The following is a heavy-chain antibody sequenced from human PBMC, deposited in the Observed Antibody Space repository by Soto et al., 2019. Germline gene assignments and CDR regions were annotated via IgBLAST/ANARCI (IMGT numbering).Heavy chain of an antibody. J-gene: IGHJ4*02. CDR1: GFTFSNYG. CDR3: ARDLSGPRDY. Sequence: QVQLVQSGGGVVQRGGSLRLSCATSGFTFSNYGMHWVRLAPGKGLEWVAVTRHDGTNKYYADSVKGRCTISRDNSKNTVHLQMNSLRGEDTAVYYCARDLSGPRDYWGQGTLVTVSS. V-gene: IGHV3-33*01. CDR2: TRHDGTNK.